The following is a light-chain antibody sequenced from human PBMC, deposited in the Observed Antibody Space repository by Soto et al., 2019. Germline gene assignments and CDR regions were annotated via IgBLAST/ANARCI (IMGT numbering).Light chain of an antibody. V-gene: IGKV3-20*01. CDR1: QSVKTF. CDR3: QQHSSSPIT. J-gene: IGKJ5*01. CDR2: GAS. Sequence: EIVLTQSPGTLSLSPWEEAPLSCRASQSVKTFLLWYQHRPGQAPRVLIYGASSRATSIPDRFSGGGSGTDFSLTISRLDPEDFVVYYCQQHSSSPITFGQGTRLEI.